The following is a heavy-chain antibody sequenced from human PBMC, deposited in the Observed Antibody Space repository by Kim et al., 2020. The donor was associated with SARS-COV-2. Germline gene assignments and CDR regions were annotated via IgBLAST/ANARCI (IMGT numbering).Heavy chain of an antibody. V-gene: IGHV1-2*02. CDR1: GYTFTDYY. CDR2: INTNTGVT. CDR3: IRDYIWRTYRYIDY. Sequence: ASVKASCETSGYTFTDYYIYWVRQAPGQGLEWMGWINTNTGVTDYAQKFQGRVAMTRDTSIRTAYMELGRLQSDDTAVYYCIRDYIWRTYRYIDYWGQGTLVTVSS. D-gene: IGHD3-16*02. J-gene: IGHJ4*02.